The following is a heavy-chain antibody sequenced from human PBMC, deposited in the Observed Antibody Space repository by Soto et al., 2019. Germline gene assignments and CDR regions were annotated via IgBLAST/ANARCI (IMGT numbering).Heavy chain of an antibody. CDR3: AADRLMITLGGVIVTNGMDV. CDR1: GFTFTSSA. Sequence: GASVKVSCKASGFTFTSSAVHWVRQARGQSLEWIGWIVVGSGNTNYAQKFQERVTITRDMSTSTAYMELSSLRSEDTAVYYCAADRLMITLGGVIVTNGMDVWGQGTTVTVSS. CDR2: IVVGSGNT. D-gene: IGHD3-16*02. J-gene: IGHJ6*02. V-gene: IGHV1-58*01.